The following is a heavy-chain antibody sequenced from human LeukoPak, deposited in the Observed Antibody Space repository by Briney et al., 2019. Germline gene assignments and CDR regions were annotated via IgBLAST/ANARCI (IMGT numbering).Heavy chain of an antibody. CDR3: ASRVATTHYYYYGMDV. Sequence: PGGSLRLSCAASGFTVSGNYMSWVRQAPGKGLEWVSAISGSGGSTYYADSVKGRFTISRDNSKNTLYLQMNSLRAEDTAVYYCASRVATTHYYYYGMDVWGQGTTVTVSS. J-gene: IGHJ6*02. V-gene: IGHV3-23*01. D-gene: IGHD5-12*01. CDR1: GFTVSGNY. CDR2: ISGSGGST.